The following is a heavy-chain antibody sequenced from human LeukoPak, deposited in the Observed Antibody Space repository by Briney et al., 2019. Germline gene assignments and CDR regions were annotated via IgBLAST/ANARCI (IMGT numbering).Heavy chain of an antibody. J-gene: IGHJ5*02. CDR2: INHSGST. CDR1: GGSFSGYY. D-gene: IGHD6-13*01. Sequence: SETLSLTCAVYGGSFSGYYWSWIRQPPGKGLEWIGEINHSGSTNYNPSLKSQVTISVDTSKNQFSLKLSSVTAADTAVYYCARGYSIAAAGPSYNWFDPWGQGTLVTVSS. CDR3: ARGYSIAAAGPSYNWFDP. V-gene: IGHV4-34*01.